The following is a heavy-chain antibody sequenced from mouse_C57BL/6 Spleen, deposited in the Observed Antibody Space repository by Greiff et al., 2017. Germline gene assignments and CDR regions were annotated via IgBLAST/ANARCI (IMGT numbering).Heavy chain of an antibody. CDR3: ARKGGWGYLWFAY. Sequence: QVQLQQPGAELVKPGASVKLSCKASGYTFTSYWMHWVKQRPGQGLEWIGMIHPNSGSTNYNEKFKSKATLTVDKSSSTAYMQLSSLTSEDSAVYYCARKGGWGYLWFAYWGQGTLVTVSA. CDR1: GYTFTSYW. J-gene: IGHJ3*01. D-gene: IGHD2-2*01. CDR2: IHPNSGST. V-gene: IGHV1-64*01.